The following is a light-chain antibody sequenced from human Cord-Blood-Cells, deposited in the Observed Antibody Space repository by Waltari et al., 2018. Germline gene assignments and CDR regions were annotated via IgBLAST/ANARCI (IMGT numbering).Light chain of an antibody. CDR2: EGS. J-gene: IGLJ3*02. CDR3: CSYAGSSTFDWV. Sequence: QSVLTQPASVSGSPGQSITISCTGTSRDGGSYDLVSWYQQHPGKAPKLMIYEGSKRPSGVSNRFSGSKSGNTASLTISWLQAEDEADYYCCSYAGSSTFDWVFGGGTKLTVL. CDR1: SRDGGSYDL. V-gene: IGLV2-23*03.